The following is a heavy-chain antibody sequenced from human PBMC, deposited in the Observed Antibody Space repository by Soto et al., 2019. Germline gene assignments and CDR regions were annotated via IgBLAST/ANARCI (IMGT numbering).Heavy chain of an antibody. CDR2: IIPIFGTA. Sequence: SVKVSCKASGGTFSSYAISWVRQAPGQGLEWMGGIIPIFGTANYAQKFQGRVTMTRDTSTSTVYMELSSLRSEDTAVYYCAFNHDLTLDAFDIWGQGTMVTVSS. V-gene: IGHV1-69*05. D-gene: IGHD3-3*01. CDR1: GGTFSSYA. CDR3: AFNHDLTLDAFDI. J-gene: IGHJ3*02.